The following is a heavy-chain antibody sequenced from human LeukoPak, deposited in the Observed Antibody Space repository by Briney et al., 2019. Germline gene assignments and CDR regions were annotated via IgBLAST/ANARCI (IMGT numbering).Heavy chain of an antibody. CDR3: ARDQPTIDY. CDR2: ISGTSSYI. V-gene: IGHV3-21*01. J-gene: IGHJ4*02. Sequence: PGGSLRLSCAASGFTFSSYDMNWVRQAPGKGLEWVSSISGTSSYIYFADSVKGRFTISRDNAKNSLYLQINSLRAEDTAVYYCARDQPTIDYWGQGTLVTVSS. D-gene: IGHD1-14*01. CDR1: GFTFSSYD.